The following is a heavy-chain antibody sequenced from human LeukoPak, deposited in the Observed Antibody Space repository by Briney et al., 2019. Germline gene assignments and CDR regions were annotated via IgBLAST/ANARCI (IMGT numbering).Heavy chain of an antibody. Sequence: GGSLRLSCAASGFTFSSYSMNWVRQAPGKGLEWVSSISSSSSYIYYADSVKGRFTISRDNAKNSLYLQMNSLRAEDTAVYYCARDGAHYGSGSYYNPNWFDPWGQGTLVTVSS. CDR2: ISSSSSYI. J-gene: IGHJ5*02. CDR3: ARDGAHYGSGSYYNPNWFDP. V-gene: IGHV3-21*01. CDR1: GFTFSSYS. D-gene: IGHD3-10*01.